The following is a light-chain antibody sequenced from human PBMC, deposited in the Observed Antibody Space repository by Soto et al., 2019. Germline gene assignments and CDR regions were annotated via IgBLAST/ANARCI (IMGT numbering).Light chain of an antibody. J-gene: IGLJ1*01. CDR2: NVS. CDR1: SSDVGGYNF. CDR3: AAWDDSLNGYV. V-gene: IGLV2-14*01. Sequence: QSALTQPASVSGSPGQSITISCTGTSSDVGGYNFVTWYQQHPGKAPKLIICNVSERPSGVSNRFSGSKSGNTASLTIAGLQAEDEADYYCAAWDDSLNGYVFGTGTKVTVL.